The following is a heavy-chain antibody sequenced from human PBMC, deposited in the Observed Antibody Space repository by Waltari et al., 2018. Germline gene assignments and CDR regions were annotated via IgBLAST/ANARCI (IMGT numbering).Heavy chain of an antibody. CDR2: INHSGST. J-gene: IGHJ4*02. Sequence: QVQLQQWGAGLLKPSETLSLTCAVYGGSFSGYYWSWIRQPPGKGLEWIGEINHSGSTNYNPSLKSRVTISVDTSKNQFSLKLSSVTAADTAAYYCARRRLGGTTQGLDYWGQGTLVTVSS. CDR3: ARRRLGGTTQGLDY. D-gene: IGHD1-7*01. V-gene: IGHV4-34*01. CDR1: GGSFSGYY.